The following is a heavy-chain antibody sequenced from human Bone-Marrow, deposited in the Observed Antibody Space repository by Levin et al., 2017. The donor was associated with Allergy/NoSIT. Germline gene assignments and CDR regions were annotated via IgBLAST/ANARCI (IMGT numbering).Heavy chain of an antibody. CDR2: IGTSDNT. D-gene: IGHD3-10*01. J-gene: IGHJ4*02. V-gene: IGHV3-13*04. Sequence: GESLKISCEASGFTFSAYDMHWVRQVTGKGLEWVSAIGTSDNTYYPDSVKGRFTISRDDATNSLYLQMSSLRAGDTGIYYCVRQYGSGSEYYFDYWGQGILVTVSS. CDR3: VRQYGSGSEYYFDY. CDR1: GFTFSAYD.